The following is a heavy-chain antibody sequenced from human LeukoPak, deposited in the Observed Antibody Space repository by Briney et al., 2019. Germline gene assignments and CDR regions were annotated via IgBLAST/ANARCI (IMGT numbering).Heavy chain of an antibody. J-gene: IGHJ4*02. Sequence: GESLKISCKGSGYSFTSYWVGWVRQMPGKGVEWMGIIYPGDSDTRYNPSFRGQVTISADKSISTAYLQWSSLKASDTAMYYCARRRSCSGGSCYEDFDYWGQGTLVTVSS. CDR2: IYPGDSDT. V-gene: IGHV5-51*01. CDR3: ARRRSCSGGSCYEDFDY. D-gene: IGHD2-15*01. CDR1: GYSFTSYW.